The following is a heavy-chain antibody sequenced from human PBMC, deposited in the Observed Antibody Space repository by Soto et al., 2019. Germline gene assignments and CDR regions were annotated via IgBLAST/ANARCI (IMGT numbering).Heavy chain of an antibody. CDR2: ISSGSKTI. Sequence: GGSLRLSCAASGFTFSGYSVNWVRQAPGKGLEWVSYISSGSKTIYYADSVKGRFTVSRDNARNSQYLQMNSLRDEDTAVYYCAREDILGTRSFDYWGQGTLVTVSS. J-gene: IGHJ4*02. V-gene: IGHV3-48*02. CDR1: GFTFSGYS. D-gene: IGHD3-9*01. CDR3: AREDILGTRSFDY.